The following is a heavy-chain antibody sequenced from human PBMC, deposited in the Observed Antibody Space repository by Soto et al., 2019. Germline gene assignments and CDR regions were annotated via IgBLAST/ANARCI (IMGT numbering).Heavy chain of an antibody. V-gene: IGHV4-59*12. D-gene: IGHD3-22*01. Sequence: PSETLSLTCTVSGDSISSYYWSWIRQPPGKRLEWIGYIYYSGSTNYNPSLKCRVTISIDASKNQFSLRLSSVTAADTAVYYCARSMHYSDGSNYSPFDYWGQGTLVTVSS. CDR3: ARSMHYSDGSNYSPFDY. J-gene: IGHJ4*02. CDR2: IYYSGST. CDR1: GDSISSYY.